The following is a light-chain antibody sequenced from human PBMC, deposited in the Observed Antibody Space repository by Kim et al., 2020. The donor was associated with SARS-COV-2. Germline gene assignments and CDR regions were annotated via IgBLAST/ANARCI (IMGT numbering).Light chain of an antibody. CDR1: SVRRYD. CDR2: AEN. Sequence: AWGQTVRITCQGHSVRRYDVSWYQQKPGQAPALIIFAENNRGSVIPDRLSGSNSGDTGSLTITGPQAEDEADYYCHSRDSSGDHRVFGGGTQLTVL. V-gene: IGLV3-19*01. J-gene: IGLJ3*02. CDR3: HSRDSSGDHRV.